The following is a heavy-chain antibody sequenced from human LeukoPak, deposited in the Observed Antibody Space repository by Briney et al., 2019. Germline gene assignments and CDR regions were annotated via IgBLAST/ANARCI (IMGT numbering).Heavy chain of an antibody. CDR3: ASSHLAYCGGVNCFSGY. CDR2: ISGSGGST. D-gene: IGHD2-15*01. J-gene: IGHJ4*02. CDR1: GFTFSSYA. V-gene: IGHV3-23*01. Sequence: GGSLRLSCAASGFTFSSYAMSWVRQAPGKGLEWVSAISGSGGSTYYADSVKGRFTISRDNAKNSLYLQMNSLRAEDTAVYYCASSHLAYCGGVNCFSGYWGQGTLVTVSS.